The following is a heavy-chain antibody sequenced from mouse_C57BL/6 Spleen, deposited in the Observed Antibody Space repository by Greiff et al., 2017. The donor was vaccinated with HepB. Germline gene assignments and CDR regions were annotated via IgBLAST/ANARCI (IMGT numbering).Heavy chain of an antibody. CDR2: IYPGSGNT. J-gene: IGHJ3*01. V-gene: IGHV1-66*01. CDR3: ASGSSYGWFAY. CDR1: GYSFTSYY. D-gene: IGHD1-1*01. Sequence: QVQLKQSGPELVKPGASVKISCKASGYSFTSYYIHWVKQRPGQGLEWIGWIYPGSGNTKYNEKFKGKATLTADTSSSTAYMQLSSLTSEDSAVYYCASGSSYGWFAYWGQGTLVTVSA.